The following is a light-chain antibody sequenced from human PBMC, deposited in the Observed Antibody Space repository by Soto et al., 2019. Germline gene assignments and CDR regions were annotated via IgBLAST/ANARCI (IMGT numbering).Light chain of an antibody. V-gene: IGKV1-39*01. CDR1: EPITDF. J-gene: IGKJ4*01. CDR3: QQTFSPFVT. Sequence: DIQMTQSPPSLSASLGDSVTITCRASEPITDFLNWYQLKPGKAPRLLIYSASNVQPGVPSRFSGSGYGTDFTLTLSGLQHEDSATYSYQQTFSPFVTFGAGTKVEV. CDR2: SAS.